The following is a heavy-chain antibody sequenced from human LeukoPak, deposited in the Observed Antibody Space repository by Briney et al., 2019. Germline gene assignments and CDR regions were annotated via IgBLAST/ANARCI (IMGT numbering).Heavy chain of an antibody. V-gene: IGHV4-61*01. J-gene: IGHJ4*02. Sequence: SETLSLTCTVSGGSVSSGSYYWSWIRQPPGRGLEWIGYIYYSGSTNYNPSLMSRVTISVDTSKNQFSLKLSSVTAADTAVYYCARAEDYYDSSGYYYWGQGTLVTVSS. D-gene: IGHD3-22*01. CDR1: GGSVSSGSYY. CDR2: IYYSGST. CDR3: ARAEDYYDSSGYYY.